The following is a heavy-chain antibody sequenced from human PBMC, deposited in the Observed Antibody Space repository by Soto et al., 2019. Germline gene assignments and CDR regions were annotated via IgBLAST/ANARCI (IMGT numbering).Heavy chain of an antibody. CDR3: ARDGREYNWNYDYYGMDV. V-gene: IGHV4-4*07. D-gene: IGHD1-20*01. CDR2: IYTSGST. Sequence: QVQLQESGPGLVKPSETLSLTCTVSGGSISSYYWSWIRQPAGKGLEWIGRIYTSGSTNYNPSLKSRVTMSVDTSKNQFSLKLSSVTAADTAVYYCARDGREYNWNYDYYGMDVWGQGTTVTVSS. J-gene: IGHJ6*02. CDR1: GGSISSYY.